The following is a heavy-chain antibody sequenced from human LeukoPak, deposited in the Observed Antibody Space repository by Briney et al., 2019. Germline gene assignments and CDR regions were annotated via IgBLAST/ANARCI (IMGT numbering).Heavy chain of an antibody. CDR2: IYYSGST. D-gene: IGHD3-3*01. V-gene: IGHV4-39*07. CDR3: ARGETYYDFWSGYYTSSDYYYYGMDV. J-gene: IGHJ6*02. Sequence: SETLSLTCTVSGGSISSSSYYWGWIRQPPGKGLEWIGSIYYSGSTNYNPSLKSRVTISVDTSKNQFSLKLSSVTAADTAVYYCARGETYYDFWSGYYTSSDYYYYGMDVWGQGTTVTVSS. CDR1: GGSISSSSYY.